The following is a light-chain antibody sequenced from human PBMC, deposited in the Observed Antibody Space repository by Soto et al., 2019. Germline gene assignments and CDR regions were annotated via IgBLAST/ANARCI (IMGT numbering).Light chain of an antibody. CDR1: SNDVGGSNY. Sequence: QSALTQPASVSGSPGRSITISCTGTSNDVGGSNYVSWYQQYPGKAPKLIIYEVSNRPSGVSDRFSGSKSANTASLTISGLQAEDEGDYCCSSYTSSNSVLFGGGTKLTVL. CDR3: SSYTSSNSVL. J-gene: IGLJ2*01. CDR2: EVS. V-gene: IGLV2-14*01.